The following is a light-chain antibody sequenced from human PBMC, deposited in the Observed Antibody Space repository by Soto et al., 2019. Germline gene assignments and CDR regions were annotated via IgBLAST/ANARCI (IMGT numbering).Light chain of an antibody. CDR1: QSVSSSY. CDR2: GAS. CDR3: QHFGGTTFT. V-gene: IGKV3-20*01. J-gene: IGKJ5*01. Sequence: PGEGATLSCRASQSVSSSYIAXYQXRXGXXXSXXXYGASTRATGIPDRFSGSGYGTHFTLTISRLEPGDFAVYYCQHFGGTTFTFGQGKRLEIK.